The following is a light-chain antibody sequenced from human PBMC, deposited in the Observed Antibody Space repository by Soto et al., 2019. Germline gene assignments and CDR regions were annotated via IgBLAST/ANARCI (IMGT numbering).Light chain of an antibody. J-gene: IGKJ5*01. CDR3: QQRSNWPPPPIT. Sequence: EIVLTQSPCTLSLSPGERATLSCRASQSVSSYLAWYQQKPGQAPRLLIYDASNRATGIPARFSGSGSGTDFTLTISSLEPEDFAVYYCQQRSNWPPPPITFGQGTRLEIK. CDR1: QSVSSY. CDR2: DAS. V-gene: IGKV3-11*01.